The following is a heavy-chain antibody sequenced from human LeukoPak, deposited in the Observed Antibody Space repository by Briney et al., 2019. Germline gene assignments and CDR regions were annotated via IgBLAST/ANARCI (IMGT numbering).Heavy chain of an antibody. CDR2: ISGSSSYT. Sequence: GGSLRLSCAASGFSISNYNMNWVRQAPGKGLEWVSSISGSSSYTYHADSLKGRFTASRDNTKNSLYLQMNSLRAEGTAVYYCARDVAGEYDALDIWGQGTMVTVSS. J-gene: IGHJ3*02. D-gene: IGHD2-15*01. CDR3: ARDVAGEYDALDI. V-gene: IGHV3-21*01. CDR1: GFSISNYN.